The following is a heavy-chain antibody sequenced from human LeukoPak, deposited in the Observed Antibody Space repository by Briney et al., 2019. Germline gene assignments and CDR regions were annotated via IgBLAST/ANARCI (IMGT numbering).Heavy chain of an antibody. CDR2: IYYSGGT. CDR3: AKDAVYLV. CDR1: GGYINGVY. J-gene: IGHJ4*02. V-gene: IGHV4-59*01. Sequence: SETLSLTCTVSGGYINGVYWRWLRQPPGKGLEWIGYIYYSGGTNYNPSLKSRVTICVDTSKNQFSLKLSSVTAADTAVYYCAKDAVYLVWRRGTLVTVSS.